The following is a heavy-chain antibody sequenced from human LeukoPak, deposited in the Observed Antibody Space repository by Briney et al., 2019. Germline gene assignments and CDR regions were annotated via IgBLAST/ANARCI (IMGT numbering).Heavy chain of an antibody. J-gene: IGHJ4*02. CDR3: ARWNNDCEFDY. CDR1: GFTFSSSW. V-gene: IGHV3-7*05. D-gene: IGHD1/OR15-1a*01. CDR2: IKEDGTEE. Sequence: GAPQRLSCAASGFTFSSSWMTWVRQASGKGLEWVAHIKEDGTEEYYVDSVKGRFTISRDNAKNSLYLQMNSLRAEDTAVYYCARWNNDCEFDYWGQGTLVSVSS.